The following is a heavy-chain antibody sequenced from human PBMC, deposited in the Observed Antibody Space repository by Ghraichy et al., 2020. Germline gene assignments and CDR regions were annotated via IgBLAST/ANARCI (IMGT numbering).Heavy chain of an antibody. D-gene: IGHD1-26*01. CDR3: ARSLLGARGEANHFFDS. Sequence: GGSLRLSCAASGFTFSSYTMNWVRQAPGKGLEWVSAIGSRSSYIFYADSVQDRFTISRDSAKNSLFLQMNSLRADDTAVYYCARSLLGARGEANHFFDSWGQGTLVTVSS. CDR2: IGSRSSYI. J-gene: IGHJ4*02. V-gene: IGHV3-21*01. CDR1: GFTFSSYT.